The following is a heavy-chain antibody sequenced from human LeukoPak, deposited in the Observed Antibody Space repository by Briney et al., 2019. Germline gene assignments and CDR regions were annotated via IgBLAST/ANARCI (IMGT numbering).Heavy chain of an antibody. Sequence: PGGSLRLSCAASRFTFSSYSMNWVRQAPGKGLEWVSSISSSGSYIYYADSVKGRFTISRDNAKNSLYLQMNSLRAEDTAVYYCARDVRWFGEFFNHLDYWGQGTLVTVSS. D-gene: IGHD3-10*01. J-gene: IGHJ4*02. CDR1: RFTFSSYS. V-gene: IGHV3-21*01. CDR2: ISSSGSYI. CDR3: ARDVRWFGEFFNHLDY.